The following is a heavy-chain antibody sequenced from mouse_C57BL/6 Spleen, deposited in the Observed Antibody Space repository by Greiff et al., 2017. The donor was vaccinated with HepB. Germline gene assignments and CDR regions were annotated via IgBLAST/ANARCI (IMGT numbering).Heavy chain of an antibody. V-gene: IGHV1-50*01. CDR3: ARRFGSYWYFDV. J-gene: IGHJ1*03. Sequence: VQLQQPGAELVKPGASVKPSCKASGYTFTSYWMQWVKQRPGQGLEWIGEIDPSDSYTNYNQKFKGKATLTVDTSSSTAYMQLSSLTSEDSAVYYCARRFGSYWYFDVWGTGTTVTVSS. CDR2: IDPSDSYT. CDR1: GYTFTSYW.